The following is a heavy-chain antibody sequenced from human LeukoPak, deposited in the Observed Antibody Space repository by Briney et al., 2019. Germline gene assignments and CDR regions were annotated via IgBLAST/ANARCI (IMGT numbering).Heavy chain of an antibody. CDR2: ISGSGGST. Sequence: GGSLRLPCAASGFTFSSYAMSWVRQAPGKGLESVSAISGSGGSTYYADSVKGRFTISRDNSKNTLYLQMNSLRAEDTAVYYCAKDSNGSGYYLYYFDYWGQGTLVTVSS. CDR1: GFTFSSYA. D-gene: IGHD3-22*01. CDR3: AKDSNGSGYYLYYFDY. V-gene: IGHV3-23*01. J-gene: IGHJ4*02.